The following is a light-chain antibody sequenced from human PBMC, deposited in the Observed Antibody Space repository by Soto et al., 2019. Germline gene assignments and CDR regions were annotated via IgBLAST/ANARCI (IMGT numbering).Light chain of an antibody. Sequence: QSVLTQPPSASGTPGQRVTISCSGSSSNIGSNTVTWYQQLPGTAPKLLIYSHNQRPSGVPGRFSGSKSGTSASLAISGLQSEDEADYYCAAWDDRLNGWVFGGGTKLTVL. V-gene: IGLV1-44*01. CDR2: SHN. CDR3: AAWDDRLNGWV. J-gene: IGLJ3*02. CDR1: SSNIGSNT.